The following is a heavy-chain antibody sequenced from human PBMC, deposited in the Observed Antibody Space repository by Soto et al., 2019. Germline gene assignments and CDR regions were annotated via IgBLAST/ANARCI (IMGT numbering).Heavy chain of an antibody. CDR3: AGGRPTTGLGT. CDR1: GGSFSGYD. D-gene: IGHD3-10*01. Sequence: QVQLQQWGAGLLKPSETLSLTCAVYGGSFSGYDWSWIRQPPGKGLEWIGEINHSGSTDYNPSLKRRVTISVDTSKNQSSLNLNSVTAADTAVYYCAGGRPTTGLGTWGQGTLVTVSS. J-gene: IGHJ5*02. V-gene: IGHV4-34*01. CDR2: INHSGST.